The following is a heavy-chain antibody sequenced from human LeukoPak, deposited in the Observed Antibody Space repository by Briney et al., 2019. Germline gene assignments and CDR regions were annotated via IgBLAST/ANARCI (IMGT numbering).Heavy chain of an antibody. CDR3: ASFKVVVAAGDFDY. J-gene: IGHJ4*02. D-gene: IGHD2-15*01. V-gene: IGHV4-39*01. Sequence: SETLSLTCSVSGGSIKSNNYYWAWIRQPPGKGLEWIGNFHYSGSSYYNPSLKSRATISVDTSKNQLSLKLSSVTAADTAVFYCASFKVVVAAGDFDYWGQGTLVTVSS. CDR2: FHYSGSS. CDR1: GGSIKSNNYY.